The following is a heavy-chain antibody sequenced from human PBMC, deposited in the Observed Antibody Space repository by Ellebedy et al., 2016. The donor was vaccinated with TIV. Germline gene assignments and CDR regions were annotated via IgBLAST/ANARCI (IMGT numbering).Heavy chain of an antibody. V-gene: IGHV3-33*01. J-gene: IGHJ1*01. CDR3: AREWEQH. CDR1: GFTFSSYG. Sequence: GESLKISCAASGFTFSSYGMHWVRQAPGKGLEWVAVIWYDGSNKYYADSVKGRFTISRDNSKNTVYLQMNSVRAEDTAVYYCAREWEQHWGQGTLVTVSS. CDR2: IWYDGSNK. D-gene: IGHD1-26*01.